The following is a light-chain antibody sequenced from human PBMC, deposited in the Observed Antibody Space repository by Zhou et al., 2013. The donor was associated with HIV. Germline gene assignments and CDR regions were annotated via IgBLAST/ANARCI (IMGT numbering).Light chain of an antibody. CDR1: SSNIGNNY. CDR3: GTWDSSLSGVV. J-gene: IGLJ2*01. Sequence: QSVLTQPPSVSAAPGQKVTISCSGSSSNIGNNYVSWYQQLPGTAPKLLIYENNKRPSGIPDRFSGSKSGTSATLGITGLQTGDEADYYCGTWDSSLSGVVFGGGTKADRP. CDR2: ENN. V-gene: IGLV1-51*02.